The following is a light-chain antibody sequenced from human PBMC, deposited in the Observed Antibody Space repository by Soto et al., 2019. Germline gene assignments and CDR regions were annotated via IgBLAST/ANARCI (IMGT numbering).Light chain of an antibody. CDR3: HQYDYHIIA. Sequence: DIQMTQSPSSLSASVGDRVTITCQASQDINTYLNWYQQKPGKAPKLLIYDASILEGGVPSRFSGPGSGTHFTLTISSLQPEDFATDYCHQYDYHIIAFGGGTQVEV. CDR1: QDINTY. J-gene: IGKJ4*01. CDR2: DAS. V-gene: IGKV1-33*01.